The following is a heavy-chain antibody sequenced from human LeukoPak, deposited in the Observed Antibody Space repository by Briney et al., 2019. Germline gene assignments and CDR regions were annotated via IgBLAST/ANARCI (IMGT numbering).Heavy chain of an antibody. CDR1: GGSITSGAYC. CDR3: AKEGRDSDGYNGWFEP. V-gene: IGHV4-31*03. Sequence: PSETLSLTCTVPGGSITSGAYCWSWIRQPPGKGLEWIGYVCHDGGTSYNPSLKSRVTVAIDTSKNQFSLNLNSVTAADMAVFFCAKEGRDSDGYNGWFEPWGQGTLVTVSS. CDR2: VCHDGGT. J-gene: IGHJ5*02. D-gene: IGHD5-24*01.